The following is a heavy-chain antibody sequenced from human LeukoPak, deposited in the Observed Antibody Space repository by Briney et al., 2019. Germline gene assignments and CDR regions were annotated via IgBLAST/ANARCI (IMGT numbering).Heavy chain of an antibody. D-gene: IGHD1-26*01. Sequence: GGSLRLSCAASGFMFAGYAMSSVRQAPGGGLEWVATIRASGDSTYLSDSVKGRFTISRDNSRRTLFLQLNRLRAEDTAIYYCAKDSGRGSYTYDCWGQGTLVTVSS. J-gene: IGHJ4*02. V-gene: IGHV3-23*01. CDR3: AKDSGRGSYTYDC. CDR2: IRASGDST. CDR1: GFMFAGYA.